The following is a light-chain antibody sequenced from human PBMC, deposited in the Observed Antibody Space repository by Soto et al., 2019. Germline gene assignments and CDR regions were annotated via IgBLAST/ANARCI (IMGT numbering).Light chain of an antibody. CDR2: EGS. CDR1: SSDVGSYNL. V-gene: IGLV2-23*01. Sequence: QSVLKQPASVSGSPGQSITISCTGTSSDVGSYNLVSWYQQNPGKAPKLMIYEGSKRPSGLSNRFSGSKSGNTASLTISGLQAEDEADYCCCSYAGSYTYVFGTGTKVTVL. CDR3: CSYAGSYTYV. J-gene: IGLJ1*01.